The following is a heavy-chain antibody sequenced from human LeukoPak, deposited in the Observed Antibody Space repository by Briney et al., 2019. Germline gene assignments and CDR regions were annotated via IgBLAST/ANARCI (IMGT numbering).Heavy chain of an antibody. J-gene: IGHJ6*03. CDR2: INHSGST. CDR3: ARRYKMVRGISRYMDV. V-gene: IGHV4-34*01. D-gene: IGHD3-10*01. Sequence: SETLSLTCSVSGGSISSYYWSWIRQPPGKGLEWIGEINHSGSTNYNPSLKSRVTISVDTSKNQFSLKLSSVTAADTAVYYCARRYKMVRGISRYMDVWGKGTTVTISS. CDR1: GGSISSYY.